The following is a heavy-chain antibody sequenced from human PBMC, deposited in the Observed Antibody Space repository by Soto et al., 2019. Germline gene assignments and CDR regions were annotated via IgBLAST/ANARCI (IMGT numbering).Heavy chain of an antibody. CDR2: IGESGTPT. J-gene: IGHJ6*02. V-gene: IGHV3-23*01. D-gene: IGHD2-2*01. CDR1: GFTFSRYA. Sequence: GGSLRLSCAACGFTFSRYAMKWVRQAPGKGLEWVSLIGESGTPTYYADSVKGRFTISRDNSGNTLFLEMYSLRAEDTAVYYCARYIPGVRYYGMDVWGQGTTVTVSS. CDR3: ARYIPGVRYYGMDV.